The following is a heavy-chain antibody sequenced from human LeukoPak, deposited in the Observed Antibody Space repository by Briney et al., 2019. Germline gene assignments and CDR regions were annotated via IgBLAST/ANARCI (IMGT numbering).Heavy chain of an antibody. Sequence: GGSLRLSCAASGLTVITNDVTWVRQAPGKGLEWVSVLYSDGNTKYADSAQGRFTISRDNSKNTLYLEMNSLSPDDTAVYYCARGVEPLAANTLAYWGQGTLVTVSS. CDR2: LYSDGNT. J-gene: IGHJ4*02. D-gene: IGHD1-14*01. CDR3: ARGVEPLAANTLAY. CDR1: GLTVITND. V-gene: IGHV3-53*01.